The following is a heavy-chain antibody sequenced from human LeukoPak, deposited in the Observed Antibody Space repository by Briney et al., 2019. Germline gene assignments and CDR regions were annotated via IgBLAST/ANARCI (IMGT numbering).Heavy chain of an antibody. Sequence: KSSETLSLTCAVYGGSFSGYYWSWIRQPPGKGLEWIGEINHSGSTNYNPSLKSRVTISVDTSKNQFSLKLSSVTAADTAVYYCARHGRSRGSGSYFARQLDYWGQGTLVTVSS. CDR1: GGSFSGYY. J-gene: IGHJ4*02. CDR3: ARHGRSRGSGSYFARQLDY. V-gene: IGHV4-34*01. D-gene: IGHD3-10*01. CDR2: INHSGST.